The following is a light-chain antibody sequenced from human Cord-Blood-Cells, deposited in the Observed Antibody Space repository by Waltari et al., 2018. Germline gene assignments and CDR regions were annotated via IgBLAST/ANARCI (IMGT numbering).Light chain of an antibody. CDR1: QSVSSSY. Sequence: EIVLTQSPGTLSLSPGERATLSCRASQSVSSSYLDWYQQRPGQAPRLLICGASSRATGIPDRLSGSGSETDFTLTISRLGPEDFAVYYCQQYGSSPYTFGQGTKLEIK. J-gene: IGKJ2*01. CDR2: GAS. V-gene: IGKV3-20*01. CDR3: QQYGSSPYT.